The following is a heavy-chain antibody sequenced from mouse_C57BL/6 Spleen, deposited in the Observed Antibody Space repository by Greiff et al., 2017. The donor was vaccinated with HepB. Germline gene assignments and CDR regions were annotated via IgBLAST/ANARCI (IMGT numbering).Heavy chain of an antibody. CDR2: INPSTGGT. CDR1: GYSFTGYY. Sequence: VQLKQSGPELVKPGASVKISCKASGYSFTGYYMNWVKQSPEKSLEWIGEINPSTGGTTYNQKFKAKATLTVDKSSSTAYMQLKSLTSEDSAVYYCARVLTTVVAPYYFDYWGQGTTLTVSS. V-gene: IGHV1-42*01. CDR3: ARVLTTVVAPYYFDY. D-gene: IGHD1-1*01. J-gene: IGHJ2*01.